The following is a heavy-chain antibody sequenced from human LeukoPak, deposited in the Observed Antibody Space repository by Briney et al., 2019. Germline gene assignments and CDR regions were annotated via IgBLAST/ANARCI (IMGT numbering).Heavy chain of an antibody. Sequence: GASVKVSCKASGGTFSSYAISWVRQAPGQGLEWMGGIIPIFGTANYAQKFQGRVTITADESTSTAYMELSSLRSEDTAVYYCARVIPGYCSSTSCYTGGRLNWFDPWGQGTLVTVSS. CDR3: ARVIPGYCSSTSCYTGGRLNWFDP. J-gene: IGHJ5*02. CDR1: GGTFSSYA. D-gene: IGHD2-2*02. CDR2: IIPIFGTA. V-gene: IGHV1-69*13.